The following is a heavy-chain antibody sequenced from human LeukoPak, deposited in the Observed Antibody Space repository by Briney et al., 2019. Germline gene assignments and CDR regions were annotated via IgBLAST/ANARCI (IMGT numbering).Heavy chain of an antibody. V-gene: IGHV3-72*01. CDR2: TRNKEKGYST. J-gene: IGHJ3*02. Sequence: PGGSLRLSCAASGFTSSDHYMDWVRQAPGKGLEWVGRTRNKEKGYSTEYAASAKGRFTISSDESKNTVYLQMNNLQIEDTAVYYCARTARDADCPYDPFDIWGQGTMVTVSS. CDR3: ARTARDADCPYDPFDI. CDR1: GFTSSDHY. D-gene: IGHD2-21*02.